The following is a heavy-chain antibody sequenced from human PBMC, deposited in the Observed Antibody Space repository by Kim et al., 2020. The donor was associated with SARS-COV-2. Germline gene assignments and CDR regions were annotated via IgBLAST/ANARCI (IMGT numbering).Heavy chain of an antibody. CDR2: INHSGST. J-gene: IGHJ1*01. CDR1: GGSFSGYY. V-gene: IGHV4-34*01. Sequence: PSETLSLTCAVYGGSFSGYYWSWIRQPPGKGLEWIGEINHSGSTNYNPSLKSRVTISVDTSKNQFSLKLSSVTAADTAVYYCARVEQQLVPRYFQHWGQGTLVTVSS. CDR3: ARVEQQLVPRYFQH. D-gene: IGHD6-13*01.